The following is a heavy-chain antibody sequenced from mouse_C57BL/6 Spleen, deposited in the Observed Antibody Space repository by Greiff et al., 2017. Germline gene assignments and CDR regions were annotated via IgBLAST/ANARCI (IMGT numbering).Heavy chain of an antibody. CDR3: ARSGYDYDEGYYFDY. CDR2: IYPGDGDT. CDR1: GYAFSSSW. J-gene: IGHJ2*01. D-gene: IGHD2-4*01. V-gene: IGHV1-82*01. Sequence: QVQLQQSGPELVKPGASVKISCKASGYAFSSSWMNWVKQRPGKGLEWIGRIYPGDGDTNYNGKFKGKATLTADKSSSTAYIQLSRLTSEDSAVYFWARSGYDYDEGYYFDYWGQGTTLTVSS.